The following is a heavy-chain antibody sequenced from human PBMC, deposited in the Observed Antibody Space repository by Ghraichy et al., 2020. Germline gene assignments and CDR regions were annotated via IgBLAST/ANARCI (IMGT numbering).Heavy chain of an antibody. D-gene: IGHD1-1*01. J-gene: IGHJ4*02. CDR1: GFSFSDYY. Sequence: GSLRLSCAASGFSFSDYYMTWIRQAPGKGPEWVAYISGSSSFTNYADSVKGRFTISRDNVKKSLFLQMNSLRAEDTAVYYCVRNEYNYTYNPYDYWGQGTLVAVSS. CDR2: ISGSSSFT. V-gene: IGHV3-11*06. CDR3: VRNEYNYTYNPYDY.